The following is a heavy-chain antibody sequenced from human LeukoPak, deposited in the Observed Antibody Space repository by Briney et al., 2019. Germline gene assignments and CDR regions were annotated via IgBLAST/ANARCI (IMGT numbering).Heavy chain of an antibody. CDR1: GFTFSRYS. D-gene: IGHD3-16*01. J-gene: IGHJ4*02. CDR2: ISSGSSYI. CDR3: ARVIGGIFDY. V-gene: IGHV3-21*01. Sequence: PGGSLRLSCAASGFTFSRYSMNWVRQAPGKGLEWVSSISSGSSYIYYADSVKGRFTISRDNAKNSLYLQMNSLRAEDTAVYYCARVIGGIFDYWGQGTLVTVSS.